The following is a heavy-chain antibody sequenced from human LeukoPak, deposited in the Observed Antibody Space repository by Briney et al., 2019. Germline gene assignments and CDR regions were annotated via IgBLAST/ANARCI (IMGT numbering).Heavy chain of an antibody. CDR3: TTEPQISGSYYGY. V-gene: IGHV3-15*01. CDR2: IKRKTDGETT. Sequence: GGSLRLSCATSGMNFINAWMSWVRQAPGKGLEWVGRIKRKTDGETTDYAAPVKDRFTISRDDSKNTLYLQMNRLQTEDTAVYYCTTEPQISGSYYGYWGQGTLVTVSS. J-gene: IGHJ4*02. D-gene: IGHD1-26*01. CDR1: GMNFINAW.